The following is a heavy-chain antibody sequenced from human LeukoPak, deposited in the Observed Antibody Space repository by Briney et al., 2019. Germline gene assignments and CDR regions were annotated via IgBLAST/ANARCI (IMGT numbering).Heavy chain of an antibody. D-gene: IGHD3-22*01. CDR3: ARIPNSWYYDSSADEGFDP. Sequence: GRSLRLSCAASGFTFSSYAMHWVRQAPGKGLEWVAVISYDGSNKCYADSVKGRFTISRDNSKNTLYLQMNSLRAEDTAVYYCARIPNSWYYDSSADEGFDPWGQGTLVTVSS. V-gene: IGHV3-30-3*01. CDR2: ISYDGSNK. CDR1: GFTFSSYA. J-gene: IGHJ5*02.